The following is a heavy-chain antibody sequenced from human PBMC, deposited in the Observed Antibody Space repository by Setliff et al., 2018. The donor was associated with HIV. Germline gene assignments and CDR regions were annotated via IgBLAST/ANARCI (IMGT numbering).Heavy chain of an antibody. V-gene: IGHV4-59*08. Sequence: SETLSLTCTVSGDSIRGYYWSWIRQPPGKGLEWMGYVVYTGFGAYNPSLKSRLTISVDRSKSQFSLTLTSVTAADTAVYYCARQMPIPGIALTPVDYWGQGALVTVSS. D-gene: IGHD2-2*01. J-gene: IGHJ4*02. CDR2: VVYTGFG. CDR1: GDSIRGYY. CDR3: ARQMPIPGIALTPVDY.